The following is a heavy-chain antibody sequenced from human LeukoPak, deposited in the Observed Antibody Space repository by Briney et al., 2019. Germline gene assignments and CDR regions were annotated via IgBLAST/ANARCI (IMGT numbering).Heavy chain of an antibody. D-gene: IGHD6-19*01. V-gene: IGHV4-4*07. J-gene: IGHJ4*02. CDR2: MDTSANT. CDR1: GGSINNYY. CDR3: ARSPWLAQYFDY. Sequence: PSETLSLTCTVSGGSINNYYWSWIRRPAGKGLEWIGRMDTSANTNYNPSLKTRVTMSVDTSKNQFSLKLSSVTAADTAVYYCARSPWLAQYFDYWGQGTLVTVSS.